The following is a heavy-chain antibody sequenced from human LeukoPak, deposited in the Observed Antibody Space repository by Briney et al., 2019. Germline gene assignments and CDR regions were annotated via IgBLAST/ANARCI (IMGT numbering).Heavy chain of an antibody. CDR2: ISSSSSYI. CDR1: GFTFSSYS. D-gene: IGHD5-18*01. V-gene: IGHV3-21*01. Sequence: GSLRLSCAASGFTFSSYSMNWVRQAPGKGLEWVSSISSSSSYIYYADSVKGRFTISRDNAKNSLYLQMNSLRAEDTAVYYCARVDTAMVTFAFDIWGQGTMVTVSS. CDR3: ARVDTAMVTFAFDI. J-gene: IGHJ3*02.